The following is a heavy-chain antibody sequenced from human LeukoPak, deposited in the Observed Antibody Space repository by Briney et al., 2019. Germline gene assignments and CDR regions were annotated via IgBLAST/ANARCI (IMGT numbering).Heavy chain of an antibody. D-gene: IGHD3-22*01. CDR2: IIPRSGTV. CDR1: GGSFSSYT. V-gene: IGHV1-69*13. CDR3: ARGSYYYESSGYSLY. J-gene: IGHJ4*02. Sequence: ASVKVSCKASGGSFSSYTIDWVRQAPGHGLEWMGEIIPRSGTVNYAQKFQGRVTITADESRTIAYMELSSLGSDDTAVYYCARGSYYYESSGYSLYWGQGTLVTVSS.